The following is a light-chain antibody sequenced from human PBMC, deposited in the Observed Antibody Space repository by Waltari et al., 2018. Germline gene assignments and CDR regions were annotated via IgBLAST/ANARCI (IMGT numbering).Light chain of an antibody. CDR3: HQYYTTPRT. CDR2: WAA. V-gene: IGKV4-1*01. CDR1: QSLFYIPTNKNY. J-gene: IGKJ2*01. Sequence: DIEMTQSPDSLCVSLGESATITCKSSQSLFYIPTNKNYLAWYQQKRGQPPRFLISWAATRESAVPDRFSGSGSGTYFTLTISSLQAEDVAVYYCHQYYTTPRTFGQGTKLEIK.